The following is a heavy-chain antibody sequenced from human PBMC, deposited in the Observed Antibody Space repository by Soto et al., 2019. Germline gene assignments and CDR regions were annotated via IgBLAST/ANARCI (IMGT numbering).Heavy chain of an antibody. CDR1: SGSISSSNW. CDR2: IYHSGST. V-gene: IGHV4-4*02. D-gene: IGHD6-19*01. J-gene: IGHJ1*01. Sequence: QVQLQESGPGLVKPSGTLSLTCAVSSGSISSSNWWSWVRQPPGKGLEWIGDIYHSGSTNYNPSLKSRVTISVDKSKNQFSLKLSSVTAADTAVYYCARKGQWLAAEYFQHWGQGTLVTVSS. CDR3: ARKGQWLAAEYFQH.